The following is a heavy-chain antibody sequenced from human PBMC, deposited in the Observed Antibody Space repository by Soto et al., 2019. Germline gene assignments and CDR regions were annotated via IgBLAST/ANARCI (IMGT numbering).Heavy chain of an antibody. V-gene: IGHV2-5*01. Sequence: SGPTLVNPTQTLTLTCNFSEFSLTTSGLGVGWMRQPPEKALEWLAHIDWNDDERYSPSLRSRLTITKDTSKNQVVLTMTNMDAVDTATYYCAPSRRSSGDAFDFWGQGTMVTVSS. CDR3: APSRRSSGDAFDF. D-gene: IGHD6-6*01. CDR1: EFSLTTSGLG. J-gene: IGHJ3*01. CDR2: IDWNDDE.